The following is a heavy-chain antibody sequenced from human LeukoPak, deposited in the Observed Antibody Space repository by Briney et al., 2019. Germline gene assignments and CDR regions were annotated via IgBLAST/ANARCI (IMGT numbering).Heavy chain of an antibody. CDR1: GGSISSYY. V-gene: IGHV4-4*07. CDR3: ARGKGISGYYDSSGYNAFDI. D-gene: IGHD3-22*01. CDR2: IYTGGST. J-gene: IGHJ3*02. Sequence: SETLSLTCTVSGGSISSYYWSWIRQPAGKGLEWIGRIYTGGSTNYNPSLKSRVTMSVDTSKNQFSLKLSSVTAADTAVYYCARGKGISGYYDSSGYNAFDIWGQGTMVTVSS.